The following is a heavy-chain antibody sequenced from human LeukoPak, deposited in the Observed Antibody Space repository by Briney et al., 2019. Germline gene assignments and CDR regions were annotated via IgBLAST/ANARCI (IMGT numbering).Heavy chain of an antibody. V-gene: IGHV4-59*01. CDR2: IYYSGST. D-gene: IGHD5-12*01. Sequence: SETLSLTCAVYGGSFSSYYWSWIRQPPGKGLEWIGYIYYSGSTNYNPSLKSRVTISVDTSKNQFSLKLSSVTAADTAVYYCARSDIVATIFAFDIWGQGTMVTVSS. CDR1: GGSFSSYY. J-gene: IGHJ3*02. CDR3: ARSDIVATIFAFDI.